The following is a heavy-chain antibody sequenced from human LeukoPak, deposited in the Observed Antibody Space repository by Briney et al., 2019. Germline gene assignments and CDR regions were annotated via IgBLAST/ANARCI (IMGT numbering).Heavy chain of an antibody. CDR2: IIPIFGTA. V-gene: IGHV1-69*01. CDR3: ARDPTPWYYDSNGYFDY. D-gene: IGHD3-22*01. Sequence: VASVSVSCKASGGTFSSYAISWVRQAPGQGLEWMGGIIPIFGTANYAQKFQGRVTITADESTSTAYMELSSLRSEDTAVYYCARDPTPWYYDSNGYFDYWGQGTLVTVSS. J-gene: IGHJ4*02. CDR1: GGTFSSYA.